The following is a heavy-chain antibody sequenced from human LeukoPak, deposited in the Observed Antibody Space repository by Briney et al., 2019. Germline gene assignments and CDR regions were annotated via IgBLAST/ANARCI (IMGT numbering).Heavy chain of an antibody. CDR1: GFTFSSYW. CDR2: INSDGSST. CDR3: ARDWTFGSWSERVDY. J-gene: IGHJ4*02. V-gene: IGHV3-74*01. Sequence: GGSLRLSCAASGFTFSSYWMHWVRQAPGKGLVWVSRINSDGSSTSYADSVKGRFTISRDNAKNTLYLQMNSLRAEDTAVYYCARDWTFGSWSERVDYWGQGTLVTVSS. D-gene: IGHD6-13*01.